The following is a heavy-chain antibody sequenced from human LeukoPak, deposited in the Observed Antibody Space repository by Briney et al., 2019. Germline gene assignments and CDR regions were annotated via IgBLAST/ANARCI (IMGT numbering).Heavy chain of an antibody. J-gene: IGHJ6*03. D-gene: IGHD3-10*02. CDR2: MNPNSGNT. Sequence: ASVKVSCKASGYTFTSYDINWVRQATGQGLEWMGWMNPNSGNTGYAQKFQGRVTMTRDMSTSTVYMELSSLRSEDTAAYYCARGYGRGPSGYYYYYYMDVGGKGTTVTVSS. CDR3: ARGYGRGPSGYYYYYYMDV. CDR1: GYTFTSYD. V-gene: IGHV1-8*01.